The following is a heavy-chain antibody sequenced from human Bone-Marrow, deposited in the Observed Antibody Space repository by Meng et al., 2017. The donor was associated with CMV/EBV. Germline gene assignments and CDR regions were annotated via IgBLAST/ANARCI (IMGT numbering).Heavy chain of an antibody. D-gene: IGHD5-12*01. CDR1: GFTFSGSA. CDR3: TRHNSGYAVNYYYYGKDV. Sequence: GESLKISCAASGFTFSGSAMHWVRQASGKGLEWVGRIRSKANSYATAYAASVKGRFTISRDDSKNTAYLQINSLKTEDTAVYYCTRHNSGYAVNYYYYGKDVWGEGTTVTVSS. CDR2: IRSKANSYAT. J-gene: IGHJ6*04. V-gene: IGHV3-73*01.